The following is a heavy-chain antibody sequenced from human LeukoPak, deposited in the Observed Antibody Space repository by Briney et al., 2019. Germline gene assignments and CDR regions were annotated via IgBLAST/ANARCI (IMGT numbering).Heavy chain of an antibody. D-gene: IGHD6-19*01. CDR3: ARGGSLAAAPHLYYFDY. J-gene: IGHJ4*02. V-gene: IGHV1-46*01. CDR2: INPIGGST. CDR1: GYTFTSYY. Sequence: ASVKVSCKASGYTFTSYYLHWVRQAPGQGLEWMGIINPIGGSTTYVQKFQGRVTMTRDTSTSTAYMELSSLRSEDTAVYYCARGGSLAAAPHLYYFDYWGQGSLVTVSS.